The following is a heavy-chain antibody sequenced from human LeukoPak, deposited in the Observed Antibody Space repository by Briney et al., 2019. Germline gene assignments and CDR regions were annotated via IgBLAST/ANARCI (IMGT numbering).Heavy chain of an antibody. CDR2: ISSSGGAT. Sequence: PAGSLRLSCSASGFTFSTYAMHWVRQAPGKGLEYVSAISSSGGATYYADSVKGRFTICRDNSKNTLYLQMSSLRAEDTAVYYCVKVALTYSGGDCYSDYWGQGTLVTVSS. D-gene: IGHD2-21*02. CDR1: GFTFSTYA. V-gene: IGHV3-64D*09. J-gene: IGHJ4*02. CDR3: VKVALTYSGGDCYSDY.